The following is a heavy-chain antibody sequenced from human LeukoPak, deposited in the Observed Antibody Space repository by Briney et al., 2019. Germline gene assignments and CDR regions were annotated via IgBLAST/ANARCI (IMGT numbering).Heavy chain of an antibody. D-gene: IGHD6-13*01. Sequence: GGSLRLSCAVSGFTFSSYAMSWVRQAPGKGLEWVSAISGGGSITYYADSVKGRFTISRDNSKNTLYLQMNSLRAEDTAVYYCAKDHYSGSWQGFDYWGQGTLVTVSS. CDR2: ISGGGSIT. V-gene: IGHV3-23*01. CDR1: GFTFSSYA. J-gene: IGHJ4*02. CDR3: AKDHYSGSWQGFDY.